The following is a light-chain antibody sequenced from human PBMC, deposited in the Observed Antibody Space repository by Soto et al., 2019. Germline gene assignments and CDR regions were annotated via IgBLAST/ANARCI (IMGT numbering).Light chain of an antibody. V-gene: IGLV2-14*01. Sequence: QSVLTQPASVSGSPGQSITISCTGTSRDFGGYNYVSWYQQHPGKAPKLMIYDVSNRPSGVSNRFSGSKSGNTASLTISGLQAEDEADYYCSSYTSSSTLIVFGTGTKVTVL. CDR3: SSYTSSSTLIV. CDR1: SRDFGGYNY. CDR2: DVS. J-gene: IGLJ1*01.